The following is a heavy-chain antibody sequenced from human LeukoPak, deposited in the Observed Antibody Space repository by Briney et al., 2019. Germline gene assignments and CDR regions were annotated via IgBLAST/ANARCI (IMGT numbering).Heavy chain of an antibody. Sequence: SETLSLTCSVSGGSMSSENEYWGWIRQTPGKGLEWIGSVYNTGSTDYNPSLKRRFSISIDTSKNQFSLKLSSVTAADTAVYYCARDKGTSYLSSFDYWGQGTLVTVSS. V-gene: IGHV4-39*02. J-gene: IGHJ4*02. CDR3: ARDKGTSYLSSFDY. D-gene: IGHD6-6*01. CDR1: GGSMSSENEY. CDR2: VYNTGST.